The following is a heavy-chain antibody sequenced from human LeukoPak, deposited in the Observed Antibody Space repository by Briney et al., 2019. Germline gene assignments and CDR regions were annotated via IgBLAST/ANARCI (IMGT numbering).Heavy chain of an antibody. V-gene: IGHV1-2*02. CDR3: ARVLDSGWYRDRYFDL. J-gene: IGHJ2*01. CDR1: GYTFTGYY. CDR2: INPDSGDT. D-gene: IGHD6-19*01. Sequence: ASVKVSCKASGYTFTGYYVHWVRQAPGQGLEWMGWINPDSGDTNYAQKFQGRVTMTRDTSVSTAYMELSRLRSDDTAVYYCARVLDSGWYRDRYFDLWGRGALVTVSS.